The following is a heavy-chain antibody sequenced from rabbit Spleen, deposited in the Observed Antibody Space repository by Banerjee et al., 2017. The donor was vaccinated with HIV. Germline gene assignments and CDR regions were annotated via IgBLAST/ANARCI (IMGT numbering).Heavy chain of an antibody. CDR1: GFSFSSNDY. J-gene: IGHJ4*01. V-gene: IGHV1S40*01. D-gene: IGHD4-1*01. CDR2: IAGSSSGFT. CDR3: ARDLAGVIGWNFGW. Sequence: QSLEESGGGLVQPEGSLALTCKASGFSFSSNDYICWVRQAPGKGLEWISCIAGSSSGFTYSATWAKGRFTISKTSSTTVTLQMTSLTAADTATYFCARDLAGVIGWNFGWWGPGTLVTVS.